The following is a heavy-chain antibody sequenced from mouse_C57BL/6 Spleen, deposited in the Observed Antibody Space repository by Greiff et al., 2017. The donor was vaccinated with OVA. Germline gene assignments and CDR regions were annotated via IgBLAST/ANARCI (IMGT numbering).Heavy chain of an antibody. CDR2: IWRGGST. V-gene: IGHV2-5*01. Sequence: VQLQESGPGLVQPSQSLSITCTVSGFSLTSYGVHWVRQSPGKGLEWLGVIWRGGSTDYNAAFMSRLSITKDNSKSQVFFKMNSLQADDTAIYYCAKTLYGNYDWYFDVWGTGTTVTVSS. CDR3: AKTLYGNYDWYFDV. CDR1: GFSLTSYG. D-gene: IGHD2-1*01. J-gene: IGHJ1*03.